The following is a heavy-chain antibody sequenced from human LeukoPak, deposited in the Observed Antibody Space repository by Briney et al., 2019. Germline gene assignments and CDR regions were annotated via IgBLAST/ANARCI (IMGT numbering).Heavy chain of an antibody. CDR3: ARAKGDF. V-gene: IGHV4-59*01. J-gene: IGHJ4*02. CDR1: GGSISNKY. Sequence: PSETLSLTCTVSGGSISNKYWSWIRQPPGKGLEWIGYIYYNGRANYNPSLKSRVSISVDTSKNQFSLKLNSVTAADTAVYYCARAKGDFWGQGILVTVSS. CDR2: IYYNGRA.